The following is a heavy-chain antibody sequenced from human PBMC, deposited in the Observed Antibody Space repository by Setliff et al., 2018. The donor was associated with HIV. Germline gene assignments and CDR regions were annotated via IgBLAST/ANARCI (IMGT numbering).Heavy chain of an antibody. CDR3: ARATSSPGSTPD. J-gene: IGHJ4*02. Sequence: SETLSLTCTVSGGSVNTYYWTWIRQPAGRGLEWIGRIYMTGGTSSNPSLRSRVIMSLDTSKTQSSLKLSSVTAADTAVYYCARATSSPGSTPDWGQGILVTVSS. D-gene: IGHD6-6*01. CDR1: GGSVNTYY. V-gene: IGHV4-4*07. CDR2: IYMTGGT.